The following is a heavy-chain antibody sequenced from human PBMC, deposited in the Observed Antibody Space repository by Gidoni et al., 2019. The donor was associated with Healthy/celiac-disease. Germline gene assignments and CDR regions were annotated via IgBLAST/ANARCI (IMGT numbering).Heavy chain of an antibody. CDR3: ARVGPQRGGGDYQPFDY. Sequence: EVQLVESGGGVVRPGGSLRLSCAASGFTFADYGMSWVRQAPGKGLEWVSGINGNVGSTGYADSVKGRFTISRDNAKNSLYLQMNSLRAEDTALYYCARVGPQRGGGDYQPFDYWGQGTLVTVSS. J-gene: IGHJ4*02. CDR1: GFTFADYG. V-gene: IGHV3-20*04. CDR2: INGNVGST. D-gene: IGHD4-17*01.